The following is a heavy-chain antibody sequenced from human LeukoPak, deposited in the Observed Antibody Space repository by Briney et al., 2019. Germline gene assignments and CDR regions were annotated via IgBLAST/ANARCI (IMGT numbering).Heavy chain of an antibody. CDR2: ISAYNGNT. CDR3: ARVKSCGGDCYYFDF. Sequence: ASVKVSCKASGYTFTSYGISWMRQAPGQGLEWMGWISAYNGNTNYAQKLQGRVTMTTDTSTSTAYMELRSLRSDDTAVYYCARVKSCGGDCYYFDFWGQGTLVTVSS. V-gene: IGHV1-18*01. CDR1: GYTFTSYG. J-gene: IGHJ4*02. D-gene: IGHD2-21*02.